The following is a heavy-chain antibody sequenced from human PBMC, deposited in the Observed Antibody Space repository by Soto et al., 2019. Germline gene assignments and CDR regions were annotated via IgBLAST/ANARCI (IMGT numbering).Heavy chain of an antibody. CDR3: ARAPTGGTCPGHCDL. J-gene: IGHJ4*02. Sequence: VQLVESGGGLVQPGRSLRLSCTASAFTFGYFAMHWVRQVPGKGLEWVSGINWNGNYIGSAASVKGRFTVFRDNAKNSLYLQRNRLTPEDTGLYFCARAPTGGTCPGHCDLWGRGTLVTVSS. CDR1: AFTFGYFA. D-gene: IGHD2-2*01. CDR2: INWNGNYI. V-gene: IGHV3-9*01.